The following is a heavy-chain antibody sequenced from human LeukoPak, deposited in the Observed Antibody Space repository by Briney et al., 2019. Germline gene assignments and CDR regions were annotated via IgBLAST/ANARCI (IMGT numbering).Heavy chain of an antibody. CDR1: GSTFSSYS. CDR3: ARDLYDILTGYVRFDY. V-gene: IGHV3-48*01. D-gene: IGHD3-9*01. CDR2: ISSSSSTI. Sequence: GGPLRLSCAASGSTFSSYSMNWVRQAPGKGLEWVSYISSSSSTIYYAHSVKGRFTISRDNAKNSLYLQMNSLRAEGTAEYYCARDLYDILTGYVRFDYWGQGTLVTVSS. J-gene: IGHJ4*02.